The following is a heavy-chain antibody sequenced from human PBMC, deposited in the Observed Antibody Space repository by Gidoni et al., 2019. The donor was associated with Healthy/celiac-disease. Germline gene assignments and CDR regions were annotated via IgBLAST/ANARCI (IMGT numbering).Heavy chain of an antibody. V-gene: IGHV1-58*01. CDR2: IVVGSGNT. CDR1: GFTFTSSA. D-gene: IGHD6-13*01. CDR3: AADSVAAAASEPLYYYYGMDV. Sequence: QMQLVQSGPEVKKPGTSVKVSCKASGFTFTSSALQRVRQARGQRLEWIGWIVVGSGNTNYAQKFQERVTITRDMSTSTAYMELSSLRSEDTAVYYCAADSVAAAASEPLYYYYGMDVWGQGTTVTVSS. J-gene: IGHJ6*02.